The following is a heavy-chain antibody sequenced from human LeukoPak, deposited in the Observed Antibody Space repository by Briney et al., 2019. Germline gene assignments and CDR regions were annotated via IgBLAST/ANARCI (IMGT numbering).Heavy chain of an antibody. J-gene: IGHJ4*02. CDR2: IYYSGST. CDR3: ARQPHYYGSGFPYYFDY. V-gene: IGHV4-39*01. CDR1: GGSISSSSYY. Sequence: PSETLSLTCTVSGGSISSSSYYWGWIRQPPGKGPEWIGSIYYSGSTYYNPSLKSRVTISVDTSKNQFSLKLSSVTAADTAVYYCARQPHYYGSGFPYYFDYWGQGTLVTVSS. D-gene: IGHD3-10*01.